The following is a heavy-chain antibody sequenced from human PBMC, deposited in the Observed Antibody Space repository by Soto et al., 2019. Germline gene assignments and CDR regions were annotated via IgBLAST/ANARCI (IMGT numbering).Heavy chain of an antibody. J-gene: IGHJ4*02. Sequence: QVQLVQSGAEVKKPRSSVKVSCKASGGTFSSYTISWVRQAPGQGLEWMGRIIPILGIANYAQKFQGRVTITADKSTSTAYMELSSLRSEDTAVYYCASGSTVVAASDYWGQGTLVTVSS. D-gene: IGHD2-15*01. CDR3: ASGSTVVAASDY. CDR2: IIPILGIA. V-gene: IGHV1-69*02. CDR1: GGTFSSYT.